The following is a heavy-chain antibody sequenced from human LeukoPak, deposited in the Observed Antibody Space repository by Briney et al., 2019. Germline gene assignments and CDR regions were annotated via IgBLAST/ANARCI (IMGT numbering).Heavy chain of an antibody. Sequence: GGSLRLSCAVSGFTFSSYEMNWVRQAPGKGLEWVSYISSSGSTIYYADSVKGRFTISRDNSKNTLYLQMNSLRAEDTAVYYCAKDLRRVAVTIGSFDYWGQGTLVTVSS. D-gene: IGHD6-19*01. CDR1: GFTFSSYE. CDR2: ISSSGSTI. V-gene: IGHV3-48*03. CDR3: AKDLRRVAVTIGSFDY. J-gene: IGHJ4*02.